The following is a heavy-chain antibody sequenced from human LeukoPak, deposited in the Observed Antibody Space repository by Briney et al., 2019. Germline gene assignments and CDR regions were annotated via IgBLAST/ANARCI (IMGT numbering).Heavy chain of an antibody. V-gene: IGHV4-59*01. CDR1: GGSIRTYY. Sequence: SGTLSLTCTVSGGSIRTYYWTWMPELPGKGLGWGGYNSCSGHTHCNPSLKSRVTISVDMSKTQFSLKLSPLTAADTAVYYCASVTVSLYGDYEGPFDYWGQGTLVTASS. J-gene: IGHJ4*02. CDR3: ASVTVSLYGDYEGPFDY. CDR2: NSCSGHT. D-gene: IGHD4-17*01.